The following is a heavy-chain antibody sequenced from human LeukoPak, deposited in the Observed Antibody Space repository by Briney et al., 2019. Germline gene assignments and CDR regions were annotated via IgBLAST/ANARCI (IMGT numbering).Heavy chain of an antibody. CDR2: ISSSSSTI. J-gene: IGHJ4*02. V-gene: IGHV3-48*02. D-gene: IGHD3-22*01. CDR3: VRTAYYDSSGYCY. CDR1: GFTFSSYS. Sequence: GGSLRLSCAASGFTFSSYSMNWVRQAPGKGLEWVSYISSSSSTIYYADSVKGRFTISRDNAKNSLYLQMNSLRDEDTAVYYCVRTAYYDSSGYCYWGQGTLVTVSS.